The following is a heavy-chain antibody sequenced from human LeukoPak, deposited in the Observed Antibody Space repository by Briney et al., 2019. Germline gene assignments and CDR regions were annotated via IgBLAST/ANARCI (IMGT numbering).Heavy chain of an antibody. CDR3: ARESGEGQLGLDY. CDR1: GGSISSYY. Sequence: SETLSLTCTVSGGSISSYYWSWIRQPPGKGLEWIGYIYYSGSTNYSPSLKSRVTISVDTSKNQFSLKLSSVTAADTAAYYCARESGEGQLGLDYWGQGTLVTVSS. J-gene: IGHJ4*02. V-gene: IGHV4-59*12. D-gene: IGHD6-13*01. CDR2: IYYSGST.